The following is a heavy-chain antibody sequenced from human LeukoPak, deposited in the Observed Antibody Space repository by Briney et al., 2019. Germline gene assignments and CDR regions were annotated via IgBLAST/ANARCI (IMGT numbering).Heavy chain of an antibody. V-gene: IGHV3-48*03. CDR1: EFTFSSYE. J-gene: IGHJ4*02. D-gene: IGHD5/OR15-5a*01. Sequence: PGGSLRLSCAASEFTFSSYEMTWVRQAPGKGLEWVSYISSSGNSIYYADSVKGRFTISRDNAKNSLYLQMNNLRAEDTAVYFCAREIGLRIDFCGQGTLVTVSS. CDR2: ISSSGNSI. CDR3: AREIGLRIDF.